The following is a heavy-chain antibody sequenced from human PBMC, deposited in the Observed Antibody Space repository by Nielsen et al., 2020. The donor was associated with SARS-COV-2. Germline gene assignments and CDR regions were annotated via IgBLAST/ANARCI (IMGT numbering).Heavy chain of an antibody. CDR2: ISSSSSYI. Sequence: VRQAPGKGLEWVSSISSSSSYIYYADSVKGRFTISRDNAKNSLYLQMNSLRAEDTAVYYCARDRYDYDILTGYYGPYYYYGMDVWGQGTTVTVSS. V-gene: IGHV3-21*01. J-gene: IGHJ6*02. CDR3: ARDRYDYDILTGYYGPYYYYGMDV. D-gene: IGHD3-9*01.